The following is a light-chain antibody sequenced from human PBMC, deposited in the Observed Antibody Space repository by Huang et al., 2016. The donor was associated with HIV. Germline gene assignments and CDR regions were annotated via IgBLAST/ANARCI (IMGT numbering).Light chain of an antibody. CDR1: QRIGSK. CDR2: NAS. V-gene: IGKV6-21*01. CDR3: HQSSSFPLT. J-gene: IGKJ4*01. Sequence: EIVLTQSPDFHSVTPKEKVTITCLASQRIGSKLNWYQQKPNQSPKLLIKNASQSVSGVPSRFRGSGSGTDFILIINDVDAVDAATYYCHQSSSFPLTFGGGTKVEIK.